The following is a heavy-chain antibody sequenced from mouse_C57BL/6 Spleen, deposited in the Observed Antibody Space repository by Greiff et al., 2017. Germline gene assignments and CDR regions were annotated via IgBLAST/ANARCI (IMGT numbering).Heavy chain of an antibody. CDR1: GFSLTSSG. V-gene: IGHV2-5*01. D-gene: IGHD2-1*01. Sequence: VQLQQSGPGLVQPSQSLSITCTVSGFSLTSSGVHWVRQSPGTGLEWLGVIWRGGSTDYNAAFMSRLGITKDNSKSQVFIKMNSLQSYDTTICYCADGNHFAYWGQGTTLTVST. CDR2: IWRGGST. J-gene: IGHJ2*01. CDR3: ADGNHFAY.